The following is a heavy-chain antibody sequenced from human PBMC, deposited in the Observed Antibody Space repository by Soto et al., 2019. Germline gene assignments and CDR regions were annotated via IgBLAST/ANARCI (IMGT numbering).Heavy chain of an antibody. CDR3: GRGQSGYSSGWSPNDY. J-gene: IGHJ4*02. Sequence: QVQLVQSGAEVKKPGASVKVSCKASGYTFTSYEINWVRQATGQGLEWMGWMNPNSGNTGYAQKFQGRVTMTRNTSISTAYMEVSSLRSEDTAVYYCGRGQSGYSSGWSPNDYWGQGTLVTVSS. D-gene: IGHD6-19*01. CDR2: MNPNSGNT. CDR1: GYTFTSYE. V-gene: IGHV1-8*01.